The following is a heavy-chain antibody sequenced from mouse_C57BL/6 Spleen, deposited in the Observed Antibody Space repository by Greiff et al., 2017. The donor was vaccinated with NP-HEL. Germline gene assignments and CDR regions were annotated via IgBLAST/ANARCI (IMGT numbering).Heavy chain of an antibody. CDR3: ARTFYYYGSKDYAMDY. CDR1: GYAFSSSW. Sequence: VHLVESGPELVKPGASVKISCKASGYAFSSSWMNWVKQRPGKGLEWIGRIYPGDGDTNYNGKFKGKATLTADKSSSTAYMQLSSLTSEDSAVYFCARTFYYYGSKDYAMDYWGQGTSVTVSS. D-gene: IGHD1-1*01. V-gene: IGHV1-82*01. J-gene: IGHJ4*01. CDR2: IYPGDGDT.